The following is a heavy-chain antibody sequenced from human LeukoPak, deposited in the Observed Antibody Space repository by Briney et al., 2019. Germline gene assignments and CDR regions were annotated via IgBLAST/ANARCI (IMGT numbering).Heavy chain of an antibody. J-gene: IGHJ3*02. Sequence: GGSLRLSCAASGFTFSSYGMHWVRQAPGKGLEWVAVISYDGSTKYYADSVKGRFTISRDNSKNTVYLQMDSLRPEDTAVCYCARARGTTGTTRIAFDIWGKGTMVTVSS. CDR3: ARARGTTGTTRIAFDI. CDR1: GFTFSSYG. CDR2: ISYDGSTK. D-gene: IGHD1-1*01. V-gene: IGHV3-30*03.